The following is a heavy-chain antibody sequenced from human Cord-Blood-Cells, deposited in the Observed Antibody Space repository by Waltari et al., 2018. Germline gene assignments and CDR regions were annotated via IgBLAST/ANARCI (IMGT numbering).Heavy chain of an antibody. CDR2: IYYSGST. CDR3: ARARYCSGGSCYSNAFDI. J-gene: IGHJ3*02. D-gene: IGHD2-15*01. V-gene: IGHV4-59*01. Sequence: QVQLQESGPGLVKPSEPLSLTCPVSGGPISSYYWSWIRQPPGKGLEWIGYIYYSGSTNYNPSLKSRVTISVDTSKNQFSLKLSSVTAADTAVYYCARARYCSGGSCYSNAFDIWGQGTMVTVSS. CDR1: GGPISSYY.